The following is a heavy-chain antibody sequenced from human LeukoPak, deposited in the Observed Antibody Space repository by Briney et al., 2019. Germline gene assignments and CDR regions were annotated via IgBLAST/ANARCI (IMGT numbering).Heavy chain of an antibody. CDR2: IYYSGST. CDR3: ARGGGNSGIDAFDI. J-gene: IGHJ3*02. Sequence: SETLSLTCTVSGGSISSYYWSWIRQPPGKGLEWIGYIYYSGSTYYNPSLKSRVTISVDTSKNQFSLKLSSVTAADTAVYYCARGGGNSGIDAFDIWGQGTMVTVSS. D-gene: IGHD4-23*01. V-gene: IGHV4-59*06. CDR1: GGSISSYY.